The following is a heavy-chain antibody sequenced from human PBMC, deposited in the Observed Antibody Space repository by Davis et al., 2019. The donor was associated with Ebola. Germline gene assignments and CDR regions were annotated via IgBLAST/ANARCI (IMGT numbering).Heavy chain of an antibody. Sequence: PGGSLRLSCAASGFIFSSYVMSWVRQAPGKGLEWVSTVGLGTDTYYADSVKGRFTISRDNYKNTLYLQMNSLRVEDTAIYYCAKDTSNVWFDVWGQGTMVTVSS. J-gene: IGHJ3*01. CDR2: VGLGTDT. V-gene: IGHV3-23*01. CDR3: AKDTSNVWFDV. D-gene: IGHD6-19*01. CDR1: GFIFSSYV.